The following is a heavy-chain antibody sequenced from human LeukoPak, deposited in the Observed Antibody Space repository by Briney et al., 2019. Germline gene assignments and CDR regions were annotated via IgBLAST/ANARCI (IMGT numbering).Heavy chain of an antibody. J-gene: IGHJ3*01. Sequence: GGSLRLSCAGSGFIFSNAWMSWVRQAPGKGLEWVSSISSSSSYIYYADSVKGRFTISRDNAKNSLYLQMNSLRAEDTAVYYCARDPRDGRGQGAFDFWGQGTMVTVSP. CDR2: ISSSSSYI. CDR1: GFIFSNAW. V-gene: IGHV3-21*01. CDR3: ARDPRDGRGQGAFDF. D-gene: IGHD3-22*01.